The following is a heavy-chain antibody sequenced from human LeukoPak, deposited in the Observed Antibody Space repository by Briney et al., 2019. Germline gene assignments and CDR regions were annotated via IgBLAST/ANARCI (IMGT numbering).Heavy chain of an antibody. Sequence: GGSLRLSCAASGFTFSSYSMNWVRQAPGKGLEWVSSISSSSSYIYYADSVKGRFTISRGNAKNSLYLQMNSLRAEDTAVYYCARDYYDSSGYYEQDYFDYWGQGTLVTVSS. CDR1: GFTFSSYS. CDR3: ARDYYDSSGYYEQDYFDY. D-gene: IGHD3-22*01. V-gene: IGHV3-21*01. CDR2: ISSSSSYI. J-gene: IGHJ4*02.